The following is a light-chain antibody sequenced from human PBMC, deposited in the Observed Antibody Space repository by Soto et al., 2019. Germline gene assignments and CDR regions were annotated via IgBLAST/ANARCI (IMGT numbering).Light chain of an antibody. V-gene: IGLV2-14*01. CDR2: EVS. J-gene: IGLJ1*01. CDR1: RSDVGSYNY. CDR3: SSYTSSSTHYV. Sequence: QSALIQPPSVSGSPGQSVTFSCTGTRSDVGSYNYVSWYQQHPGKAPKLMIYEVSNRPSGVSNRFSGSKSGNTASLTISGLQAEDEADYYCSSYTSSSTHYVFGTGTKVTVL.